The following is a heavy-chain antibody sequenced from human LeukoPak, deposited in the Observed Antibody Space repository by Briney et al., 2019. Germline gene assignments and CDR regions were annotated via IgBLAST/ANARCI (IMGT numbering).Heavy chain of an antibody. D-gene: IGHD5-24*01. V-gene: IGHV4-4*07. Sequence: SETLSLTCTVSGGSIGTYYWSWIRQPAGKGLEWIGRIYASGSTNYNPSLKSRVTISVDTSKNQFSLKLRSVTAADTAVYYCAREHRDGYPNFDYWGQGTLVTVSS. J-gene: IGHJ4*02. CDR2: IYASGST. CDR3: AREHRDGYPNFDY. CDR1: GGSIGTYY.